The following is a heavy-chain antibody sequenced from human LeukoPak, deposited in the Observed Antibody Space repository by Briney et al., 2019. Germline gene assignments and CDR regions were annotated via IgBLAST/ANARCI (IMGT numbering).Heavy chain of an antibody. Sequence: SVKVSCKASGGTFSSYAISWVRQAPGQGLEWMGGIIPIFGTANYAQKFQGRVTITADESTSTAYMELSSLRSEDTAVYYCARHTVEGVTARFDPWGQGTLVTVSS. D-gene: IGHD3-16*01. CDR1: GGTFSSYA. CDR3: ARHTVEGVTARFDP. J-gene: IGHJ5*02. V-gene: IGHV1-69*13. CDR2: IIPIFGTA.